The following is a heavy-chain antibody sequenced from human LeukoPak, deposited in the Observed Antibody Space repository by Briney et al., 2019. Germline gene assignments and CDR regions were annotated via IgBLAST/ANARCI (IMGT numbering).Heavy chain of an antibody. J-gene: IGHJ5*02. CDR2: IKSKTDGGTT. CDR3: AKVPPYSPIPGVRPGQLSDP. V-gene: IGHV3-15*01. D-gene: IGHD1-1*01. Sequence: GGSLRLSCAASGFTFNKTWMSWVRQAPGKGLEWVGRIKSKTDGGTTDYAAPVKGRFTISRDDSKNTLYLQMNSLRAEDTAVYYCAKVPPYSPIPGVRPGQLSDPWGQGTLVTVSS. CDR1: GFTFNKTW.